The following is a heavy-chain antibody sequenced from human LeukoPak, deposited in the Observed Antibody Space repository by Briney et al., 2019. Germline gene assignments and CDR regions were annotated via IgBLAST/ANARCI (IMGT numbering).Heavy chain of an antibody. CDR3: ARHVAAMVFFDY. J-gene: IGHJ4*02. CDR1: GGSISSGGYY. V-gene: IGHV4-31*03. D-gene: IGHD5-18*01. CDR2: IYYSGST. Sequence: PSETLSLTCTVSGGSISSGGYYWSWIRQHPGKGLEWIGYIYYSGSTYYNPSLKSRVTISVDTSKNQFSLKLSSVTAADTAVYYCARHVAAMVFFDYWGQGTLVTVSS.